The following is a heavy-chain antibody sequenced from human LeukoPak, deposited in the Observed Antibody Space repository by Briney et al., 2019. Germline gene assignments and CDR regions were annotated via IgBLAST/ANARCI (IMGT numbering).Heavy chain of an antibody. CDR1: GFTFSSYE. D-gene: IGHD3-10*02. J-gene: IGHJ6*04. Sequence: GGSLRLSCAASGFTFSSYEMNWVRQAPGKGLEWVSYISSSGSTIYYADSVKGRFTVSRDNAKNSLYLQMNSLRAEDTAVYYCAELGITMIGGVWGRGTTVTISS. V-gene: IGHV3-48*03. CDR2: ISSSGSTI. CDR3: AELGITMIGGV.